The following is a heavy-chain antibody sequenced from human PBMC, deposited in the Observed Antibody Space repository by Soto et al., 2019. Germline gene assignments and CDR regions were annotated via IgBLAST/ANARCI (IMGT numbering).Heavy chain of an antibody. V-gene: IGHV1-18*01. CDR3: AKDIVVVPAAFYYYYGMDV. Sequence: GASVKVSCKASGYAVTSYGISWVRQAPGQGLEWMGWISAYNGNTNYAQKLQGRVTMTTDTSTSTAYMELRSLRSDDTVVYYCAKDIVVVPAAFYYYYGMDVWGKGTTVTVSS. CDR2: ISAYNGNT. D-gene: IGHD2-2*01. CDR1: GYAVTSYG. J-gene: IGHJ6*04.